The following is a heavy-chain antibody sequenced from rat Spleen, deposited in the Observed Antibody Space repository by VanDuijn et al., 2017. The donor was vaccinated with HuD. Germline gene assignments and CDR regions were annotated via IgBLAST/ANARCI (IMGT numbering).Heavy chain of an antibody. D-gene: IGHD1-6*01. CDR1: GFTYTNYV. J-gene: IGHJ1*01. Sequence: EVQLVESGGGLVQPGRSLKLSCTASGFTYTNYVMAWVRQVPTKGLEWVASISPGGGNTYYRDSVKGRFTISRDNAKNILYLQLDSLRSEDTATYYCAKDMYTTNSFPRGYFDFWGPGTMVTVSS. CDR2: ISPGGGNT. CDR3: AKDMYTTNSFPRGYFDF. V-gene: IGHV5S23*01.